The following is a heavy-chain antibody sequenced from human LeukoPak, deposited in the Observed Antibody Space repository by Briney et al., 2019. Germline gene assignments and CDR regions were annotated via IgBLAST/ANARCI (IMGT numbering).Heavy chain of an antibody. J-gene: IGHJ4*02. CDR2: INAGNGNT. Sequence: ASVKVSCKDSGYTFTSYAMHWVRQAPGQRLEWMGWINAGNGNTKYSQKFQGRVTITRDTSASTAYMELSSLRSEDTAVYYCARGLSSWYGDYWGQGTLVTVSS. CDR3: ARGLSSWYGDY. CDR1: GYTFTSYA. V-gene: IGHV1-3*01. D-gene: IGHD6-13*01.